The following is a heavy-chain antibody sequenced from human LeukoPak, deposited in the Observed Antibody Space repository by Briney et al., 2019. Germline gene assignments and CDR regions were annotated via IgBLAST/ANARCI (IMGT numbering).Heavy chain of an antibody. CDR1: GYSISSSYY. CDR2: IYTSGST. Sequence: SETLSLTCAVSGYSISSSYYWSWIRQPAGKGLEWIGRIYTSGSTNYNPSLKSRVTMSVDTSKNQFSLKLSSVTAADTAVYYCAREAWRIAGNFDYWGQGTLVTVSS. J-gene: IGHJ4*02. D-gene: IGHD1-26*01. CDR3: AREAWRIAGNFDY. V-gene: IGHV4-4*07.